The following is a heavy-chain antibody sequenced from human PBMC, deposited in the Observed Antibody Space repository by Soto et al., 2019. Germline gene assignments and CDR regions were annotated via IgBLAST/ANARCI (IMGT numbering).Heavy chain of an antibody. J-gene: IGHJ4*02. V-gene: IGHV3-30-3*01. Sequence: GGSLRLSCAASGFTFSSYAMHWVRQAPGKGLEWVAVISYDGSNKYYADSVKGRFTISRDNSKNTLYLQMNSLRAEDTAVYYCARDWNYVLDYWGQGTLVTVSS. CDR3: ARDWNYVLDY. CDR1: GFTFSSYA. CDR2: ISYDGSNK. D-gene: IGHD1-7*01.